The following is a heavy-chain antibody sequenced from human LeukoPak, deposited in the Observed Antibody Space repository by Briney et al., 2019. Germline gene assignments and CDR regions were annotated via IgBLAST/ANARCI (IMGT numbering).Heavy chain of an antibody. J-gene: IGHJ3*02. Sequence: GSLRLSCAASGFTVSSNYMSWVRQAPGKGLEWVSVIYSGGSTYYADSVKGRFTISRDNSKNTLYLQMNSLRAEDTAVYYCARVKYYYDSSGYYLDAFDIWGQGTMVTVSS. CDR3: ARVKYYYDSSGYYLDAFDI. D-gene: IGHD3-22*01. V-gene: IGHV3-53*01. CDR1: GFTVSSNY. CDR2: IYSGGST.